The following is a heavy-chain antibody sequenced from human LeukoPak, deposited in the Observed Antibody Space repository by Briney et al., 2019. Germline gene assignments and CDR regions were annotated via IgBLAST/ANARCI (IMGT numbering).Heavy chain of an antibody. D-gene: IGHD5-18*01. CDR2: MSAYNGKT. CDR1: GYTFTSYA. Sequence: GASVKVSCKASGYTFTSYAMNWVRQAPGQGLEWMGWMSAYNGKTNYAHSLQGRVTVTADTSTSIAYMELRSLRSEDTAVYYCARGMGYSYGHPQGAFDIWGQGTMVTVSS. CDR3: ARGMGYSYGHPQGAFDI. V-gene: IGHV1-18*01. J-gene: IGHJ3*02.